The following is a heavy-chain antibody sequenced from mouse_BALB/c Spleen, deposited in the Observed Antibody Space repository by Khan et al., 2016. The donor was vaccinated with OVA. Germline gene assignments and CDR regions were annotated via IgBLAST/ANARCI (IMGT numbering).Heavy chain of an antibody. CDR2: INPHIGET. V-gene: IGHV1-20*02. CDR1: GYSFTGYF. J-gene: IGHJ2*01. CDR3: ARIYGSDFDY. Sequence: EVQLQQSGPELVKPGASVKISCKASGYSFTGYFIHWVMQSHGKSLEWIGRINPHIGETFYNQKFRGKATLTVDESSSTAHMELRSLASEDSAVYLCARIYGSDFDYWGQGTTLTVSS. D-gene: IGHD1-1*01.